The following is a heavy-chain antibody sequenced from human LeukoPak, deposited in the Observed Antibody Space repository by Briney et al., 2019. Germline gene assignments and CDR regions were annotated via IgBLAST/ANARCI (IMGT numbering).Heavy chain of an antibody. CDR1: GFTFSSHA. Sequence: GGSLRLSCAASGFTFSSHAMSWVRQAPGKGLEWVSAISGSGGSTYYADSVKGRFTISRDNTKNMLYLQINSLRAEDTAVYYCAKVGYISPSHYMDVWGRGTTVTVSS. CDR2: ISGSGGST. J-gene: IGHJ6*03. CDR3: AKVGYISPSHYMDV. V-gene: IGHV3-23*01. D-gene: IGHD6-19*01.